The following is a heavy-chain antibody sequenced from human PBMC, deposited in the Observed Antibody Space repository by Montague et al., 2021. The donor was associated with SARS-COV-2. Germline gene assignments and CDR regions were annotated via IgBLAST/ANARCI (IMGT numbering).Heavy chain of an antibody. CDR3: ARGTGQQLVFSYVYYGMDI. CDR1: GGSSTNYF. J-gene: IGHJ6*02. Sequence: SETLSLTCAVSGGSSTNYFWTWIRQTPAKGLEWIGEITHTGNRDFNPSLKSRVILSVDKSKSQFSLKLTSVTAADTGVYYCARGTGQQLVFSYVYYGMDIWGQGTTVSVSS. CDR2: ITHTGNR. D-gene: IGHD5-24*01. V-gene: IGHV4-34*01.